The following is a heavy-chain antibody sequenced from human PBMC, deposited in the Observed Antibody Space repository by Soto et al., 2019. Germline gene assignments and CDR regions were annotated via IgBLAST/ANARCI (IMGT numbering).Heavy chain of an antibody. J-gene: IGHJ6*02. CDR2: INPNSGGT. V-gene: IGHV1-2*04. D-gene: IGHD6-13*01. CDR3: ARDRGAGSSWFHYYYGMDV. CDR1: GYTFTGYY. Sequence: ASVKVSCKASGYTFTGYYMHWVRQAPGQGLEWMGWINPNSGGTNYAQKFQGWVTMTRDTPISTAYMELSRLRSDDTAVYYCARDRGAGSSWFHYYYGMDVWGQGTTVTVSS.